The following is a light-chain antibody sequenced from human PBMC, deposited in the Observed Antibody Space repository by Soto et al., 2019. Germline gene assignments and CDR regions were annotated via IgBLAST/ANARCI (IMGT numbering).Light chain of an antibody. J-gene: IGKJ5*01. Sequence: DIQMTQSASTLSGSVGDRVTITCRASQSISSWLAWYQQKPGKAPKVLIYDASSLESGVPSRFSGSGSGTEFTLTISSLKPDDFATYYCQQYNSFITFGQGTRLEIK. CDR3: QQYNSFIT. CDR1: QSISSW. V-gene: IGKV1-5*01. CDR2: DAS.